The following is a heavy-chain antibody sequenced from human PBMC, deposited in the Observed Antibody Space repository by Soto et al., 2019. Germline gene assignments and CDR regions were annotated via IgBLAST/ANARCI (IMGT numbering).Heavy chain of an antibody. CDR2: ISSSSSYI. CDR1: GFTFSSYS. Sequence: EVQLVESGGGLVKPGGSLRLSCAASGFTFSSYSMNWVRQAPGKGLEWVSSISSSSSYIYYADSVKGRFTISRDNAKNSLYLQMNSLRAEDTAVYYCARGSELAAVSVFAFDPWGQGTLVTVSS. V-gene: IGHV3-21*01. D-gene: IGHD3-3*02. J-gene: IGHJ5*02. CDR3: ARGSELAAVSVFAFDP.